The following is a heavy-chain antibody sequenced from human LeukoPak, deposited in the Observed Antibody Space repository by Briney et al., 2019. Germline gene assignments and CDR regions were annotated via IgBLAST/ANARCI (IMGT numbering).Heavy chain of an antibody. J-gene: IGHJ3*02. CDR2: ISYDGSNK. V-gene: IGHV3-30*03. Sequence: GGSLRLSCAASGFTFSSYGMHWVRQAPGKGLEWVAVISYDGSNKYYADSVKGRFTISRDNSKNTLYLQMNSLRAEDTAVYYCAREGVTVVTLGAFDIWGQGTMVTVSS. D-gene: IGHD4-23*01. CDR1: GFTFSSYG. CDR3: AREGVTVVTLGAFDI.